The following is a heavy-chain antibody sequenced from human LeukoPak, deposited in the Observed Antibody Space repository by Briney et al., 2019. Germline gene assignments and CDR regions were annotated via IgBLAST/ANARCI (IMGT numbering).Heavy chain of an antibody. V-gene: IGHV3-48*03. CDR1: GFTFSSYE. CDR2: ISSSGSTI. CDR3: AKVDCGGDCP. D-gene: IGHD2-21*02. J-gene: IGHJ5*02. Sequence: GGSLRLSCAASGFTFSSYEMNWVRQAPGKGLEWVSYISSSGSTIYYADSVKGRFTISRDNSKNTLYLQMNSLRAEDTAVYYCAKVDCGGDCPWGQGTLVTVSS.